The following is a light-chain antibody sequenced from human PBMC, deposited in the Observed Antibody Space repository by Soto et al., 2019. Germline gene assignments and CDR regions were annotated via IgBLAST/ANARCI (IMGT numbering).Light chain of an antibody. J-gene: IGKJ1*01. CDR2: GAS. CDR3: QQYDNWPPWT. CDR1: QSVSSN. V-gene: IGKV3-15*01. Sequence: VMTQSPATLSVSPGERVALSCRASQSVSSNLAWYQQKPGQAPRLLIYGASTRPTGVPARFTGSGSGTEFTLTISNLQSEDFAIYYCQQYDNWPPWTFGQGTKVEIK.